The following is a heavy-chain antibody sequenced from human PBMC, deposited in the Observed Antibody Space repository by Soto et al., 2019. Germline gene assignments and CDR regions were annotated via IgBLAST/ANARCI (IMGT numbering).Heavy chain of an antibody. CDR2: IYYSGIT. Sequence: QVQLQESGPGLVKPSETLSLTCAVSGGSMSEYYWSWIRQPPGKGLKWIGYIYYSGITNYNPSLRSRITTSEDTSKNQSSLKLISVTAAYTAVYYCARQLAAATTSFDIWGQGTMVSVSS. V-gene: IGHV4-59*08. CDR1: GGSMSEYY. D-gene: IGHD1-26*01. CDR3: ARQLAAATTSFDI. J-gene: IGHJ3*02.